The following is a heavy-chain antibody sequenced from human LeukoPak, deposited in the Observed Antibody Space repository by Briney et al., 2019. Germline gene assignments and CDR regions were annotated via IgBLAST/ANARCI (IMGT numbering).Heavy chain of an antibody. D-gene: IGHD6-6*01. J-gene: IGHJ5*02. Sequence: PGGSLRLSCAASGFTFSSYSMNWVRQAPGKGLEWVSYISSSSSTIYYADSVKGRFTISRDNAKNSLYLQMNSLRAEDTAVYYCARDRGSSSAWFDPWGQGTLVTVSS. CDR3: ARDRGSSSAWFDP. CDR1: GFTFSSYS. CDR2: ISSSSSTI. V-gene: IGHV3-48*01.